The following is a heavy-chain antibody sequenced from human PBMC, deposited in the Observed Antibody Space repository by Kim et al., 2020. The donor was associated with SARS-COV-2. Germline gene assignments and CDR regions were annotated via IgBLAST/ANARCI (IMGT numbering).Heavy chain of an antibody. CDR1: GCSVSSNTNY. CDR2: LYYSGKT. J-gene: IGHJ4*02. Sequence: SETLSLTCTVSGCSVSSNTNYWGWIRQPPGMALEWIGTLYYSGKTYYNPSLKSRVTVSLDTSKNQFSLKLSSVTAADTAVYFCARDPVRRDAYNFDCWCQGTLVTVSS. D-gene: IGHD3-16*01. CDR3: ARDPVRRDAYNFDC. V-gene: IGHV4-39*07.